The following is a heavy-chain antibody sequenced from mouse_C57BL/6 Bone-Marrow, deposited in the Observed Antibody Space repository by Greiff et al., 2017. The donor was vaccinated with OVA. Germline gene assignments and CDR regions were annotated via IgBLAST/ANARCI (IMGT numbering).Heavy chain of an antibody. CDR1: GYTFTSYW. V-gene: IGHV1-50*01. CDR3: ARGKGFGFAY. Sequence: QVQLQQPGAELVKPGASVKLSCKASGYTFTSYWMQWVKQRPGQGLEWIGEIDPSDSYTNYNQKFKGKATLTVDTSSSTAYMQLSSLTSEDSAVYYCARGKGFGFAYWGQGTLVTVSA. J-gene: IGHJ3*01. CDR2: IDPSDSYT.